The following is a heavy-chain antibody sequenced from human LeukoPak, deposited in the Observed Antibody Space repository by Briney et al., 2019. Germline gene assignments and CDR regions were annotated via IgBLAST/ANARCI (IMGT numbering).Heavy chain of an antibody. D-gene: IGHD2-15*01. J-gene: IGHJ4*02. CDR1: GYTFTGYY. CDR2: INPNSGGT. Sequence: GASVKVSCKASGYTFTGYYMHWVRQAPGQGLEWMGRINPNSGGTNYAQKFQGRVTMTRDTSISTAYMELSRLRSDDTAVYYCARVVVAATLRFDYWGQGTLVTVSS. V-gene: IGHV1-2*06. CDR3: ARVVVAATLRFDY.